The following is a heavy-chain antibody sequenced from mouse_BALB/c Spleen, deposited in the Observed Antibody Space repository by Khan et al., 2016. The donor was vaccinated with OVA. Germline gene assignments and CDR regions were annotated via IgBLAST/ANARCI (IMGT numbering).Heavy chain of an antibody. D-gene: IGHD4-1*01. CDR1: GFTFSSYS. J-gene: IGHJ3*01. CDR2: ISSGGDYT. V-gene: IGHV5-6*01. CDR3: ADHVTGSFAY. Sequence: EVQLVESGGDLVKPGGSLKLSCAASGFTFSSYSMSWVRQTPDKRLEWVASISSGGDYTYYPDSVKGRLTISSDNAKNTLHLQMSDLKAEDTAMYYCADHVTGSFAYGGQGTLVTVSA.